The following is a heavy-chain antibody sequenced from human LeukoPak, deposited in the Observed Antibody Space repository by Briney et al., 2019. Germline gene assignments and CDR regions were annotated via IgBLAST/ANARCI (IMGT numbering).Heavy chain of an antibody. D-gene: IGHD6-13*01. CDR2: ISGSGGST. J-gene: IGHJ3*02. CDR1: GFTFSSYA. CDR3: AKDTLYSSSWYGRHPDAFDI. V-gene: IGHV3-23*01. Sequence: GGSLRLSCAASGFTFSSYAMSWVRQAPGKGLEWVSAISGSGGSTYYADSVKGRFTISRDNSKNTLYPQMNSLRAEDTAVYYCAKDTLYSSSWYGRHPDAFDIWGQGTMVTVSS.